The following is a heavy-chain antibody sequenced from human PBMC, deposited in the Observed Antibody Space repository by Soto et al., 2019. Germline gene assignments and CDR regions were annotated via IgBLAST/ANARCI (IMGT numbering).Heavy chain of an antibody. CDR3: AGSGSVTMTGRWFDP. CDR2: INAGNGNT. Sequence: ASVKVSCKASGYTFTSYAMHWVRQAPGQRLEWMGWINAGNGNTKYSQKFQGRVTITRDTSASTAYMELSSLRPEDTAVYYCAGSGSVTMTGRWFDPWGQGTLVTVSS. V-gene: IGHV1-3*01. J-gene: IGHJ5*02. CDR1: GYTFTSYA. D-gene: IGHD3-22*01.